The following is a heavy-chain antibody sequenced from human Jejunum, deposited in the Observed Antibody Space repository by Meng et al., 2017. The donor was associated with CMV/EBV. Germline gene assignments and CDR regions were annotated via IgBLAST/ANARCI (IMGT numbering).Heavy chain of an antibody. V-gene: IGHV1-18*01. CDR2: INTDNGDT. Sequence: YTIPSKAISWVRQAHGQGLEWVGWINTDNGDTKYAQHRQDRVTLTTDTSTNTAYMELRSLTSDDTAVYYCARPFSGDYYYFAVDVWGQGTTVTVSS. D-gene: IGHD4-17*01. CDR1: YTIPSKA. CDR3: ARPFSGDYYYFAVDV. J-gene: IGHJ6*02.